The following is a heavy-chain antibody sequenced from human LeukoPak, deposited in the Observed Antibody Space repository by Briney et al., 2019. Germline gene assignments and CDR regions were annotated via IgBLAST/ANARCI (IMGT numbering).Heavy chain of an antibody. D-gene: IGHD2-8*02. CDR1: GFSFSTSS. CDR2: IRGTSTTI. Sequence: GGSLRLSCAASGFSFSTSSMSWVRQTPGKGLEWISYIRGTSTTIYYADSVKGRFTISRDNARNSLYLQMNDLRAEDTGVYFCARDARSHCGTDACHGLYFDYWGQGSLVTVSS. V-gene: IGHV3-48*01. J-gene: IGHJ4*02. CDR3: ARDARSHCGTDACHGLYFDY.